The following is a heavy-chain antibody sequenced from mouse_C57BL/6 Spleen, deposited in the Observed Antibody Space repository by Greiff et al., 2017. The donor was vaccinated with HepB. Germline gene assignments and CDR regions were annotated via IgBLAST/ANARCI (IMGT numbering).Heavy chain of an antibody. J-gene: IGHJ4*01. CDR3: ARAYYDYDDYAMDY. Sequence: VQLVESEGGLVQPGSSMKLSCTASGFTFSDYYMAWVRQVPEKGLEWVANINYDGSSTYYLDSLKSRFIISRDNAKNILYLQMSSLKSEDTATYYCARAYYDYDDYAMDYWGQGTSVTVSS. D-gene: IGHD2-4*01. CDR1: GFTFSDYY. CDR2: INYDGSST. V-gene: IGHV5-16*01.